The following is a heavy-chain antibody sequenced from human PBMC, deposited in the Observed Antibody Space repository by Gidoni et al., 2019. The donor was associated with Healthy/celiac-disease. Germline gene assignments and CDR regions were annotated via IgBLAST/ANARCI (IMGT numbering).Heavy chain of an antibody. CDR2: ISSSGSTI. D-gene: IGHD3-3*01. J-gene: IGHJ3*02. CDR1: GFPFSSSE. V-gene: IGHV3-48*03. Sequence: EVQLVESGGGLVQPVGSLSLSCPASGFPFSSSEMHWVRQAPGKGLEWVSYISSSGSTIYYADSVKGRFNISRDNAKNSLYMQMNSLRAEDTAVYYCARTSTLDYDFWSGDYPPGKVFDIWGQGTMVTVSS. CDR3: ARTSTLDYDFWSGDYPPGKVFDI.